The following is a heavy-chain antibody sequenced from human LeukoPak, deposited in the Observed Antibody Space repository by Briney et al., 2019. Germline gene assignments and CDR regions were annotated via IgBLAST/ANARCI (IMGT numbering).Heavy chain of an antibody. CDR1: VGFISTYY. J-gene: IGHJ6*03. CDR2: IYYSGST. V-gene: IGHV4-59*01. D-gene: IGHD3-10*01. CDR3: ARGRGVFLATIMGRDNYMDV. Sequence: SETLSLICTVSVGFISTYYWSWIRQPPGKGLEWIGYIYYSGSTIYNPSLKSRVTISGETSKNHFSLNLTSVTAADTAVYFCARGRGVFLATIMGRDNYMDVWGKGTTVTVSS.